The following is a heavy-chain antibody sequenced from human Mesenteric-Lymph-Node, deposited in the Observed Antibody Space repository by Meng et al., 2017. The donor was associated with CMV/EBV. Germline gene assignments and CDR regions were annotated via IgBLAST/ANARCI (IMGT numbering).Heavy chain of an antibody. CDR3: AKGRVDDAFDL. CDR2: IRYDGGNK. J-gene: IGHJ3*01. Sequence: GESLKISCVASGFIFSNYGMHWVRQAPGKGLEWLTFIRYDGGNKYYKDSVKGRFTVSRDTSKNTLYLQMNSLSAEDTAVYYCAKGRVDDAFDLWGQGTMVTVSS. D-gene: IGHD3-9*01. CDR1: GFIFSNYG. V-gene: IGHV3-30*02.